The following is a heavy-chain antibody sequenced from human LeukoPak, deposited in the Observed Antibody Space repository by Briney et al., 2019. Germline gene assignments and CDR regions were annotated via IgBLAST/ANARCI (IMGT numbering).Heavy chain of an antibody. V-gene: IGHV3-30*04. Sequence: PGGSLRLSCATSGFTFRNYALHWVRQAPGEGLEWVAVISFDGSKKYYADSVKGRFTISRDYSKNTLYLQMNSLRAEDTAVYFCSRDVGCGENSGDWYWGQGTLVTVSS. J-gene: IGHJ4*02. D-gene: IGHD4-23*01. CDR2: ISFDGSKK. CDR1: GFTFRNYA. CDR3: SRDVGCGENSGDWY.